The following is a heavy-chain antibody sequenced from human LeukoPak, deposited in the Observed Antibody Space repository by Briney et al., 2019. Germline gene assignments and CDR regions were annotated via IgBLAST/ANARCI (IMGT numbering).Heavy chain of an antibody. D-gene: IGHD3-22*01. Sequence: SQTLSLTCTVSGGSISSGGYYWSWIRQHPGKGLEWIGYIYYSGSTYYNPSLKSRVTILVDTSENQFSLKLSSVTAADTAVYYCARLSHGVNYYDSSGYYYIDYWGQGTLVTVSS. CDR2: IYYSGST. J-gene: IGHJ4*02. CDR1: GGSISSGGYY. V-gene: IGHV4-31*03. CDR3: ARLSHGVNYYDSSGYYYIDY.